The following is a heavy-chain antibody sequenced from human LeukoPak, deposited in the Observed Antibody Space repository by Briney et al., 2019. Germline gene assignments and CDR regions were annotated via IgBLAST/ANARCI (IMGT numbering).Heavy chain of an antibody. CDR2: ITGSGGST. D-gene: IGHD3-10*01. V-gene: IGHV3-23*01. CDR1: GFTFSSYA. CDR3: AKPLSSMVRGVIIKVDAFDI. Sequence: KTGGSLRLSCAASGFTFSSYAMSWVRQAPGKGLEWVSAITGSGGSTYYADSVKGRFTISRDNSKNTLYLQMNSLRAEDTAVDYCAKPLSSMVRGVIIKVDAFDIWGQGTMVTVSS. J-gene: IGHJ3*02.